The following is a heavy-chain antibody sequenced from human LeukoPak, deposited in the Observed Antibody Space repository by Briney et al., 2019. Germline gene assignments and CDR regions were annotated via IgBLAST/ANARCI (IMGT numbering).Heavy chain of an antibody. CDR3: AKGGSSGYVYYYYMDV. J-gene: IGHJ6*03. CDR1: GFTFGSYG. V-gene: IGHV3-33*06. D-gene: IGHD3-22*01. CDR2: LWYDGSTK. Sequence: GGSLRLSCAASGFTFGSYGMHWVRQAPGKGLEWVAILWYDGSTKYYADSVKGRFTISRDNSKNTLYLQMNSLRAEDTAVYYCAKGGSSGYVYYYYMDVWGKGTTVTVSS.